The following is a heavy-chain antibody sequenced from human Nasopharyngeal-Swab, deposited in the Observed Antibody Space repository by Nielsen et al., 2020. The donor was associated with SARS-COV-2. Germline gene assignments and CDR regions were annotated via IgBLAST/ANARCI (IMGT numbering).Heavy chain of an antibody. CDR2: INPSGGST. J-gene: IGHJ6*02. CDR1: GYTFTGYY. V-gene: IGHV1-46*01. CDR3: ARLTAMVNRGDYYYGMDV. Sequence: ASVKVSCKASGYTFTGYYMHWVRQAPGQGLEWMGIINPSGGSTSYAQKFQGRVTMTRDTSTSTVYMELSSLRSEDTAVYYCARLTAMVNRGDYYYGMDVWGQGTTVTVSS. D-gene: IGHD5-18*01.